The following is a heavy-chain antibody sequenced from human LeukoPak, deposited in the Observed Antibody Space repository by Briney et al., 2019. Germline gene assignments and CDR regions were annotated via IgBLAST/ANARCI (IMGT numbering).Heavy chain of an antibody. Sequence: SETLSLTCTVSGGSISSSSYYWGWIRQPPGKGLEWIGSIYYSGSTYYNPSLKSRVTISVDTSKNQFSLKLSSVTAADTAVYYCARPSRGSESYRDYYMDVWGKGTTVTVSS. V-gene: IGHV4-39*07. J-gene: IGHJ6*03. CDR3: ARPSRGSESYRDYYMDV. CDR2: IYYSGST. D-gene: IGHD3-10*01. CDR1: GGSISSSSYY.